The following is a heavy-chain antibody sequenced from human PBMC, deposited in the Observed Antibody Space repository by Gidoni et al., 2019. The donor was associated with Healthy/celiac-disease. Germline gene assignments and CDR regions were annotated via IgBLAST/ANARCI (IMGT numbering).Heavy chain of an antibody. Sequence: QVQLVESGGGVVQPGRSMRLSCAASGVTFSSYGMHWVRQAPGKGLEWVAVISYDGSNKYYADSVKGRFTISRDNSKNTLYLQMNSLRAEDTAVYYCAKVVAAAGHFYYYYCMDVWGQGTTVTVSS. CDR3: AKVVAAAGHFYYYYCMDV. CDR2: ISYDGSNK. J-gene: IGHJ6*02. V-gene: IGHV3-30*18. CDR1: GVTFSSYG. D-gene: IGHD6-13*01.